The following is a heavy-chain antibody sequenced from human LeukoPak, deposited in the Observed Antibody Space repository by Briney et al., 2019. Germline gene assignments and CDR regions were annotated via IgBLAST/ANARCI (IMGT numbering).Heavy chain of an antibody. CDR1: GFTFSDYY. Sequence: GGSLRLSCAASGFTFSDYYMSWIRQAPGKGLEWVSYISSSGSTMYYADSVKGRFTISRDNAKNSLYLQMNSLRAEDTAVYYCARIEYSSSYIDYWGQGTLVTVSS. D-gene: IGHD6-6*01. J-gene: IGHJ4*02. CDR3: ARIEYSSSYIDY. CDR2: ISSSGSTM. V-gene: IGHV3-11*01.